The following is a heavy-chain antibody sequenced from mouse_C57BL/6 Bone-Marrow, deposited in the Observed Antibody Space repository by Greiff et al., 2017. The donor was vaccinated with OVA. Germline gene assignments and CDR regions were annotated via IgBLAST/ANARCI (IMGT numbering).Heavy chain of an antibody. Sequence: VQLKESGGDLVKPGGSLKLSCAASGFTFSSYGMSWVRQTPDKRLEWVATISSGGSYTYYPDSVKGRFTISRDNAKNTLYLQMSSLKSEDTAMYYCARGMGTWYFDVWGTGTTVTVSS. CDR2: ISSGGSYT. CDR1: GFTFSSYG. D-gene: IGHD2-3*01. V-gene: IGHV5-6*01. CDR3: ARGMGTWYFDV. J-gene: IGHJ1*03.